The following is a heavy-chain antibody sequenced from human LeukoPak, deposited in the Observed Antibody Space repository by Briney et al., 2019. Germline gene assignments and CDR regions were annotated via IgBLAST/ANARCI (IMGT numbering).Heavy chain of an antibody. CDR1: GDSLSSHH. J-gene: IGHJ6*02. CDR3: AREYSSTGTYCMDV. V-gene: IGHV4-59*11. CDR2: IYYSGST. D-gene: IGHD6-19*01. Sequence: SETLSLTCTVSGDSLSSHHWSWIRQPPGEGLEWIGYIYYSGSTNYNPSLKSRVTISVDTSKNQFSLKLSSVTAADTAVYYCAREYSSTGTYCMDVWGQGTTVTVSS.